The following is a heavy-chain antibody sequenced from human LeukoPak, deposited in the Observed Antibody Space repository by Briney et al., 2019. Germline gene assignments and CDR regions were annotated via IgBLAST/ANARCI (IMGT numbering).Heavy chain of an antibody. V-gene: IGHV3-30*02. CDR2: IRSDGINK. J-gene: IGHJ4*02. CDR1: GFTFSNYG. D-gene: IGHD3-10*01. CDR3: AKYHRPGEEPPTYFDY. Sequence: GGSLRLSCAASGFTFSNYGMHWVRQAPGKGLEWVAFIRSDGINKYHADSVKGRFTISRDNSKNTLYLQMNSLRAEDTAIYYCAKYHRPGEEPPTYFDYWGQGTLVTVSS.